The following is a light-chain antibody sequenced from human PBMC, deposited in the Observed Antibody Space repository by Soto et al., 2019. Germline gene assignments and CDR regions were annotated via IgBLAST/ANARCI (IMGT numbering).Light chain of an antibody. CDR3: QQSNTFWT. Sequence: DIQMTQSPSTLSASVGDRVTITCRASQSISNWLAWYQQKPGKAPKLLIYAVSSVESGVPSRFSGSGSGTEFTLNISSLQPDDVAPYYCQQSNTFWTFGKGTKVEIK. V-gene: IGKV1-5*01. CDR2: AVS. J-gene: IGKJ1*01. CDR1: QSISNW.